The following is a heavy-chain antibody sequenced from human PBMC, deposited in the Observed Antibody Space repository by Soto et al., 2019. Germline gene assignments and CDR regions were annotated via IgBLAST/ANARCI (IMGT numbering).Heavy chain of an antibody. CDR2: IYPGDSDT. D-gene: IGHD2-15*01. CDR3: ARISRVPAKRRNSGMDV. CDR1: GYTFTDYW. J-gene: IGHJ6*02. V-gene: IGHV5-51*01. Sequence: PGESLKISCKCSGYTFTDYWIACVRQMPGKGLEWMGMIYPGDSDTRYSPSFQGQGTISADKSMTTAYLQWNSLKASETAMYYCARISRVPAKRRNSGMDVWGQGNTVTVSS.